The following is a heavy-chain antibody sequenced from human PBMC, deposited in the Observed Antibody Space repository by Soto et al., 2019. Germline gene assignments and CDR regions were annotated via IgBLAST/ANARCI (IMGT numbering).Heavy chain of an antibody. CDR1: GGSISSSNW. Sequence: SETLSLTCAVSGGSISSSNWWSWVRQPPGKGLEWIGEIYHSGSTNYNPSLKSRVTISVDKSKNQFSLKLSSVTAADTAVYYCARSYFFEEDNWFDPWGQGTLVTVSS. J-gene: IGHJ5*02. CDR3: ARSYFFEEDNWFDP. CDR2: IYHSGST. D-gene: IGHD3-3*01. V-gene: IGHV4-4*02.